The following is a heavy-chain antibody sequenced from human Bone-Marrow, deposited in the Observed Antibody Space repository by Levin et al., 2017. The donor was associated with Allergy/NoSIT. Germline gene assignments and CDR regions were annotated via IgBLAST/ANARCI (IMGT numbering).Heavy chain of an antibody. V-gene: IGHV3-13*01. Sequence: GGSLRLSCAASGFTFRTHDMHWVRQGTGKGLEWVSTIGTAGDTYYPDSVRGRFTISRENAKNSVYLQTNGLSAGDTAVYYCARYNYEYNALDIWGQGTMVTVSS. CDR1: GFTFRTHD. CDR3: ARYNYEYNALDI. D-gene: IGHD5-18*01. CDR2: IGTAGDT. J-gene: IGHJ3*02.